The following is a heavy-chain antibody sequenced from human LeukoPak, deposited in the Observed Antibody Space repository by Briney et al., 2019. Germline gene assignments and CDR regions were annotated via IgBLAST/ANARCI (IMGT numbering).Heavy chain of an antibody. J-gene: IGHJ5*02. D-gene: IGHD3-22*01. CDR2: IYYSGST. CDR3: ARGLTYYYDSSLIEGWFDP. V-gene: IGHV4-59*01. CDR1: GGSFSGYY. Sequence: SETLSLTCAVYGGSFSGYYWSWIRQPPGKGLEWIGYIYYSGSTNYNPSLKSRVTISVDTSKNQFSLKLSSVTAADTAVYYCARGLTYYYDSSLIEGWFDPWGQGTLVTVSS.